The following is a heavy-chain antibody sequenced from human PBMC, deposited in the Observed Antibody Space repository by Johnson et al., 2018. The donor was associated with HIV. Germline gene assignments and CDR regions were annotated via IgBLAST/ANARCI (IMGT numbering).Heavy chain of an antibody. CDR3: GMSGVGDAAFDS. CDR2: ISYDGSNK. V-gene: IGHV3-30*04. CDR1: GFTFSSYA. Sequence: QVQLVESGGGVVQPGRSLRLSCAASGFTFSSYAMHWVRQAPGKGLEWVAVISYDGSNKYYADSVKGRFTISRDNSKNTLYLQMNSLRAEDTAVVYCGMSGVGDAAFDSWGQGTMVTVSS. D-gene: IGHD3-10*01. J-gene: IGHJ3*02.